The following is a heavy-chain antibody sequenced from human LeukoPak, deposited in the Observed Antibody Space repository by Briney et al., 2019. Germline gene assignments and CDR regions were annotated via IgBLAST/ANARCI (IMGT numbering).Heavy chain of an antibody. CDR2: INPDGTTT. V-gene: IGHV3-74*01. J-gene: IGHJ4*02. D-gene: IGHD3-22*01. CDR3: ARGDISGFFTFHY. CDR1: GLTFSRYW. Sequence: GGSLRLSCAASGLTFSRYWMHWVRQAPGKGLVWVSRINPDGTTTTYADSVKGRFTISRDNAKNTLTLQMNSLRGEDTAVYYCARGDISGFFTFHYWGQGTLVTVSS.